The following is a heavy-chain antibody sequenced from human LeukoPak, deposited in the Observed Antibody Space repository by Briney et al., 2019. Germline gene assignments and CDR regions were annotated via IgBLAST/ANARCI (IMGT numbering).Heavy chain of an antibody. V-gene: IGHV4-30-2*01. CDR2: IYHSGST. CDR3: ATASSSPMFDY. Sequence: PSETLSLTCTVSGGSISSGGYYWSWIRQPPGKGLEWIGYIYHSGSTYYNPSLKSRVTISVDRSKNQFSLKLSSVTAADTAVYYCATASSSPMFDYWGQGTLVTVSS. J-gene: IGHJ4*02. CDR1: GGSISSGGYY. D-gene: IGHD6-13*01.